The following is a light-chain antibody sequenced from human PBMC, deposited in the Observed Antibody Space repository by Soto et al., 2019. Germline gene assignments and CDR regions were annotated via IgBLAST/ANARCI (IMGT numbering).Light chain of an antibody. Sequence: QSVLTQPPSVSEAPRQRVTISCSGSSSNIGNNAVNWNQQLPGKAPKLLIYYDDLLPSGVSDRFSGSKSGTSASLAISGLQSEDEADYYCAAWDDSLNGYVFGTGTKLTVL. CDR2: YDD. V-gene: IGLV1-36*01. CDR1: SSNIGNNA. J-gene: IGLJ1*01. CDR3: AAWDDSLNGYV.